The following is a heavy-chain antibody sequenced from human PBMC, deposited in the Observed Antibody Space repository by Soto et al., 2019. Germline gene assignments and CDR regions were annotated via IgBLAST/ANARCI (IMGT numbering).Heavy chain of an antibody. D-gene: IGHD3-10*01. CDR2: IKHDGNEK. J-gene: IGHJ4*02. V-gene: IGHV3-7*04. Sequence: EVHLDESGGGLVQPGGSLRLSCVASGFTFSDYWMSWVRQVPGRGPEWLANIKHDGNEKYYVDFVKGRFTISRDNAKNSLFLQMNSLRVEDTAVCYCARGAYHYGSGSPFDYWGQGTLVTVSS. CDR1: GFTFSDYW. CDR3: ARGAYHYGSGSPFDY.